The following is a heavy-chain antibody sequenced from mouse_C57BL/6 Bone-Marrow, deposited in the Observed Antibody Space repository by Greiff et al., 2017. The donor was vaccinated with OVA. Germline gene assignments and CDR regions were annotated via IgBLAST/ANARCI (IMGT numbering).Heavy chain of an antibody. V-gene: IGHV1-62-2*01. Sequence: QVQLKESGAELVKPGASVKLSCKASGYTFTEYTIHWVKQRSGQGLEWIGWFYPGSGSIKYNEKFKDKATLTADKSSSTVYMELSRLTSEDSAVYFCARHEDHSNYNYYAMDYWGQGTSVTVSS. CDR1: GYTFTEYT. D-gene: IGHD2-5*01. J-gene: IGHJ4*01. CDR3: ARHEDHSNYNYYAMDY. CDR2: FYPGSGSI.